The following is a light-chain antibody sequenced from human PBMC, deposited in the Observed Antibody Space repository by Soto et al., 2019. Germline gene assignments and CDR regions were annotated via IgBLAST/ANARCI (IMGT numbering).Light chain of an antibody. Sequence: EIVLTQSPGTLSLSPWEIATLSCRASQSVSSTYVAWYQQKSGQAPRLLIYGASSRATGIPDRFSGSGSGTDFTLTISRLEPEDFAVYYCHQCVSSWTFGQGTKVDIK. V-gene: IGKV3-20*01. J-gene: IGKJ1*01. CDR2: GAS. CDR3: HQCVSSWT. CDR1: QSVSSTY.